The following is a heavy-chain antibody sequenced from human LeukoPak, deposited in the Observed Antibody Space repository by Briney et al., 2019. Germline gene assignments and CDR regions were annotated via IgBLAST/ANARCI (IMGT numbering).Heavy chain of an antibody. V-gene: IGHV3-7*01. J-gene: IGHJ6*02. CDR2: IKQDGSEK. CDR1: GFTFSSYW. D-gene: IGHD3-22*01. Sequence: GGSLRLSCAASGFTFSSYWMSWVRQAPGKGLEWVANIKQDGSEKYYVDSVKGRFTISRDNAKNSLYLQMNSLRAEDTAVYYCARDDRDYDYYGMGVWGQGTTVTASS. CDR3: ARDDRDYDYYGMGV.